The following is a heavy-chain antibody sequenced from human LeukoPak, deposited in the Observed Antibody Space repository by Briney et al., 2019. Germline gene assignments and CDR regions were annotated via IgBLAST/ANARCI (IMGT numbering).Heavy chain of an antibody. Sequence: GGSLRLSCAASGFTFSSYAISWVRQAPGKGLEWVSAISGSGGNIYYADSVKGRFTVSRDISMNTVYLQMNSLRAVDTAVYYCAILYDDSGYWGQGTLVTVSS. J-gene: IGHJ4*02. CDR3: AILYDDSGY. CDR2: ISGSGGNI. V-gene: IGHV3-23*01. D-gene: IGHD4-17*01. CDR1: GFTFSSYA.